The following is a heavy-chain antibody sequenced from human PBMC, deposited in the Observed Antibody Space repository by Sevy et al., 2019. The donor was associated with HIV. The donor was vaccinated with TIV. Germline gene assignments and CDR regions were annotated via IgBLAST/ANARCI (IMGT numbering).Heavy chain of an antibody. J-gene: IGHJ3*02. CDR2: ISGSGGST. D-gene: IGHD1-26*01. CDR3: AKDGNSGSYGGAFDI. V-gene: IGHV3-23*01. CDR1: GFTFSSYA. Sequence: GGSLRLSCAASGFTFSSYAMSWVRQAPGKGLEWVSAISGSGGSTYYADSVKGRFTISRDNSKNTLYLQMNSLRAEDTAVYYCAKDGNSGSYGGAFDIWGQGQWSPSPQ.